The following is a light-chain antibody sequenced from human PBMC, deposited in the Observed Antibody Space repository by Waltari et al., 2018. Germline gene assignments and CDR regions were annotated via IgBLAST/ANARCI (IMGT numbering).Light chain of an antibody. CDR3: QQSYSTPPLT. Sequence: DIKMTQSLFSLAAFVGDRVTITCRASKSISSDLKWYQQKPGKAPKLLIYAASSLQSGFPSRFSGSGSGTDFTLTISSLQPEDFATYYCQQSYSTPPLTFGGGTKVEIK. CDR2: AAS. V-gene: IGKV1-39*01. J-gene: IGKJ4*01. CDR1: KSISSD.